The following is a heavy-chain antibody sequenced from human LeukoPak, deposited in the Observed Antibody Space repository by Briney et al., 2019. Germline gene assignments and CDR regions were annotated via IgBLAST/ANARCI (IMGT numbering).Heavy chain of an antibody. D-gene: IGHD6-19*01. CDR3: ARLGYSSTSFDY. CDR2: IKQDGSEK. CDR1: GLTFSSYW. Sequence: PGRSLRLSCAASGLTFSSYWMSWVRQAPGKGLEWVANIKQDGSEKYYVDSVKGRFTISRDNAKNSLYLQMNSLRAEDTAVYYCARLGYSSTSFDYWGQGNLVTVSS. V-gene: IGHV3-7*01. J-gene: IGHJ4*02.